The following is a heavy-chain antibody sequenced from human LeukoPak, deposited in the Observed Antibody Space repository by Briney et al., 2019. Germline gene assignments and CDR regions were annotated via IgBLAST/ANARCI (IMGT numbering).Heavy chain of an antibody. D-gene: IGHD3-10*01. CDR1: GFTFSSYE. V-gene: IGHV3-48*03. Sequence: GSLLLSCAASGFTFSSYEMDWVRQAPGKGREGVSYISSSGSTKYYADSVKGRITISRDNAKKSMYLQMNSLRAEDTAVYYCARAFGSGSYSFWGQGTLVSVSS. CDR3: ARAFGSGSYSF. J-gene: IGHJ4*02. CDR2: ISSSGSTK.